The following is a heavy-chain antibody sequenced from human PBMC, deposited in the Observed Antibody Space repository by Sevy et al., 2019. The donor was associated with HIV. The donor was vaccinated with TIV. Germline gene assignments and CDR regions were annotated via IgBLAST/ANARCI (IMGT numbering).Heavy chain of an antibody. CDR2: ISWNSGSI. J-gene: IGHJ4*02. CDR1: GFTFDDYA. D-gene: IGHD3-10*01. CDR3: AGSGSYYRPFDY. V-gene: IGHV3-9*01. Sequence: GGSLRLSCAASGFTFDDYAMRWVRRAPGKGLEWVSGISWNSGSIGYADSVKGRFTISRDNAKNSLYLQMNSLRAEDTALYYCAGSGSYYRPFDYWGQGTLVTVSS.